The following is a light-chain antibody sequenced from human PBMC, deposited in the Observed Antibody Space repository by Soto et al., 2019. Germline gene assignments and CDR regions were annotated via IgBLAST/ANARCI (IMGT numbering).Light chain of an antibody. CDR3: QQSYSTPPYT. Sequence: DIQMTQSPSSLSASVGDRVTITCRASQSISSYLNWDQQKPGKAPKLLIYAASSLQSGVPSRFSGSGSGPDFTLTISSLQPEDFATYYCQQSYSTPPYTFGQGTKLEIK. CDR1: QSISSY. CDR2: AAS. V-gene: IGKV1-39*01. J-gene: IGKJ2*01.